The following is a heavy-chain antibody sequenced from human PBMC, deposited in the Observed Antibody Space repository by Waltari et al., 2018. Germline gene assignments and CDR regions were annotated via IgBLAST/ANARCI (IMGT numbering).Heavy chain of an antibody. D-gene: IGHD3-9*01. Sequence: QVQLQESGPGLVRPSQTLSLTCTVSGGSISSGSVYWTWIGQPAGKGLEWVGHIFTSGSTKYNPSLKSRVSVSLDTSENQFSLRLSSVTAADTAVYYCARDEARYYDIMTGGGYYGLDVWGQGTTVTVSS. CDR3: ARDEARYYDIMTGGGYYGLDV. J-gene: IGHJ6*02. V-gene: IGHV4-61*02. CDR2: IFTSGST. CDR1: GGSISSGSVY.